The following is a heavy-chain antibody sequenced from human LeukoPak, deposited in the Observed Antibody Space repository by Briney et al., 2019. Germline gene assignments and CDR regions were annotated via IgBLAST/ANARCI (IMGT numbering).Heavy chain of an antibody. V-gene: IGHV3-7*01. Sequence: GGSLRLSCAASGFTFSRYWMSWVRQAPGKGLEWVANIKEDGSEKNYVDSVKGRFTISRDNAKNSLSLQMNSLRAEDTAMYYCARRRIVVVTGITCFDYWGQGTLVTVFS. J-gene: IGHJ4*02. CDR2: IKEDGSEK. CDR3: ARRRIVVVTGITCFDY. D-gene: IGHD2-21*02. CDR1: GFTFSRYW.